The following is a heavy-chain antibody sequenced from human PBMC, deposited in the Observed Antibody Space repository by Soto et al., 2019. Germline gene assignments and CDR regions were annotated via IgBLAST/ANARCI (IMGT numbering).Heavy chain of an antibody. CDR3: ARDWRGLRYFDWLSPLYYYYGMDV. CDR1: GFTFSSYA. Sequence: GGSLRLSCAASGFTFSSYAMHWVRQAPGKGLEWVAVISYDGSNKYYADSVKGRFTISRDNSKNTLYLQMNSLRAEDTAVYYCARDWRGLRYFDWLSPLYYYYGMDVWGQGTTVTVSS. D-gene: IGHD3-9*01. V-gene: IGHV3-30-3*01. CDR2: ISYDGSNK. J-gene: IGHJ6*02.